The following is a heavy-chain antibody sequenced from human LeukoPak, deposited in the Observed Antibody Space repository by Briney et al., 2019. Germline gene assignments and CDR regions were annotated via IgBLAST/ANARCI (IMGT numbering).Heavy chain of an antibody. J-gene: IGHJ4*02. CDR1: GFTFSNAW. D-gene: IGHD5-24*01. V-gene: IGHV3-15*01. CDR3: TPGGEMATFDY. Sequence: GGYLRLYCAASGFTFSNAWMSWVRQAPGKGLEWVGRIKSKTDGGTTDYAAPVKGRFTISRDDSKNTLYLQMNSLKTEDTAVYYCTPGGEMATFDYWGQGTLVTVSS. CDR2: IKSKTDGGTT.